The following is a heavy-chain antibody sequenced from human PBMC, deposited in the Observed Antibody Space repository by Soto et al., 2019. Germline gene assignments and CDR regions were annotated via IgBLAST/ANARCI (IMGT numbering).Heavy chain of an antibody. Sequence: QVQLVESGGGVVQPGRSLRLSCAASGFTFSPYGMHWVRQAPGKGLEWVSFISHDGSDTYYADSVKGRFTISRDNSKNTRYLQMNSLRAEDTAVYYCGRDRSMIVVVPGYWGQGTLVTVSS. V-gene: IGHV3-30-3*01. D-gene: IGHD3-22*01. CDR2: ISHDGSDT. CDR1: GFTFSPYG. CDR3: GRDRSMIVVVPGY. J-gene: IGHJ4*02.